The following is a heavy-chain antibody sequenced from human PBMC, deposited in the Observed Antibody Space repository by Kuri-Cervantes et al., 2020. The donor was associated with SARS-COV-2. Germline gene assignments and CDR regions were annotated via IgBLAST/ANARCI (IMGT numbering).Heavy chain of an antibody. D-gene: IGHD6-6*01. Sequence: SVKVSCKASGGTFSSYAISWVRQAPGQGLEWMGGIIPIFGTANYAQKFQGRVTITADESTSTAYMELSSLRSEDTAVYYCARGRKNVSSGAARPTRYDPWGQGTLVTVSS. CDR1: GGTFSSYA. CDR3: ARGRKNVSSGAARPTRYDP. V-gene: IGHV1-69*13. CDR2: IIPIFGTA. J-gene: IGHJ5*02.